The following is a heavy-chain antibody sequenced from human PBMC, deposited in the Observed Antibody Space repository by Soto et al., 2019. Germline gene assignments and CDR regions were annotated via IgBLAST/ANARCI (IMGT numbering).Heavy chain of an antibody. D-gene: IGHD3-10*01. CDR2: IYYSGST. CDR3: ARHSKRRGYGSGSYYNRPYVYSGPTPLFTDP. CDR1: GGSISSYY. J-gene: IGHJ5*02. V-gene: IGHV4-59*08. Sequence: SETLSLTCTGSGGSISSYYWSWIRQPPGKGLEWIGYIYYSGSTNYNPSLKSRVTISVDTSKNQFSLKLSSVTAADTAVYYCARHSKRRGYGSGSYYNRPYVYSGPTPLFTDP.